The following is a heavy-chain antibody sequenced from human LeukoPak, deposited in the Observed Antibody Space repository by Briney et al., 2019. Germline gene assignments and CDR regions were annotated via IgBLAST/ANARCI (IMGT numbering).Heavy chain of an antibody. V-gene: IGHV3-11*01. Sequence: PGGSLRLSCAASGFTFSDYYMSWIRQAPGKGLEWVSYISSSGSTIYYADSVKGRFTISRDNAKNSLYLQMNSLRAEDTAVYCCASGNYYGSGSYYGVGAYFDYWGQGTLVTVSS. CDR3: ASGNYYGSGSYYGVGAYFDY. CDR2: ISSSGSTI. D-gene: IGHD3-10*01. CDR1: GFTFSDYY. J-gene: IGHJ4*02.